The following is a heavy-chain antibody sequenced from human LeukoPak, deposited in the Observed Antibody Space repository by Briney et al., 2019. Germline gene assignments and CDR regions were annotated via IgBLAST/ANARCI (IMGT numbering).Heavy chain of an antibody. V-gene: IGHV4-34*01. CDR2: INHSGSA. J-gene: IGHJ4*02. Sequence: SETLSLTCAVYGGSLSGSYWSWIRQPPGKGLEWIGEINHSGSANYNPSLKSRVTLSIDKSKNQFSLNLNSVTAADTAVYYCARGTTGTSFDYWGQGTLVTVSS. CDR3: ARGTTGTSFDY. CDR1: GGSLSGSY. D-gene: IGHD1-1*01.